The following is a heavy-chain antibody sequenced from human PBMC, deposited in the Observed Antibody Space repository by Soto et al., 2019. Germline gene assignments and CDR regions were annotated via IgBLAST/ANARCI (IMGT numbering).Heavy chain of an antibody. J-gene: IGHJ4*02. CDR3: VRGSNDWYGLDC. V-gene: IGHV3-74*01. CDR1: GFTFNNYW. D-gene: IGHD3-9*01. CDR2: ASRDATTI. Sequence: EVHLVKSWGGLVQPGGSLRLSCVASGFTFNNYWMHWVRQAPGKGLEWVSRASRDATTINYADSVNGRFAISRDNARNTLYLQMNNLRAEDAALYYCVRGSNDWYGLDCWGQGTRVTVSS.